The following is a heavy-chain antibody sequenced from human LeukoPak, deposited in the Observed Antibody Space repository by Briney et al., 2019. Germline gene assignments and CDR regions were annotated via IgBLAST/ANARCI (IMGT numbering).Heavy chain of an antibody. CDR3: ARVGAWDLQRVFEY. J-gene: IGHJ4*02. D-gene: IGHD1-26*01. CDR2: IKQDGAEN. V-gene: IGHV3-7*01. Sequence: GGSLRLSCAASGFRFGDYWMTWARHIPGKGLEWVANIKQDGAENHYAESVEGRFIISRDNAKNSLYLEMDSLKVEDTAVYYCARVGAWDLQRVFEYWGQGTLVTVSS. CDR1: GFRFGDYW.